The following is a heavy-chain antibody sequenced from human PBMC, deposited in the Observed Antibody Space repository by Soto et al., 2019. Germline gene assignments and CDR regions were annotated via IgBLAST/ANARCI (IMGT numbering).Heavy chain of an antibody. V-gene: IGHV4-59*08. CDR2: IYYSGST. Sequence: PSETLSLACTVSAGSISSYYWSWIRQPPGRGLEWIGYIYYSGSTNYNPSLKSRVTISVDTSKNQFSLKLSSVTAADTAVYYCARRYGYSFDYWGQGPLVTVSS. CDR1: AGSISSYY. J-gene: IGHJ4*02. D-gene: IGHD1-1*01. CDR3: ARRYGYSFDY.